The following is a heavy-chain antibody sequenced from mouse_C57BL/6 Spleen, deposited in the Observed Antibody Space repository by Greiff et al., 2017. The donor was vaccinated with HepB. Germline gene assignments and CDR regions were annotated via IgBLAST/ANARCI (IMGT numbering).Heavy chain of an antibody. Sequence: QVHVKQSGTELVKPGASVKLSCKASGYTFTSYWMHWVKQRPGQGLEWIGNINPSNGGTNYNEKFKSKATLTVDKSSSTAYMQLSSLTSEDSAVYYCARGNHYAMDYWGQGTSVTVSS. CDR2: INPSNGGT. V-gene: IGHV1-53*01. CDR1: GYTFTSYW. CDR3: ARGNHYAMDY. J-gene: IGHJ4*01.